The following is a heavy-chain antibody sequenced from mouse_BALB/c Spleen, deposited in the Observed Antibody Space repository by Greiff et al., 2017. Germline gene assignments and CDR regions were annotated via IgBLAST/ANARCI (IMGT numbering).Heavy chain of an antibody. D-gene: IGHD2-1*01. V-gene: IGHV2-9*02. CDR1: GFSLTSYG. Sequence: QVHVKQSGPGLVAPSQSLSITCTVSGFSLTSYGVHWVRQPPGKGLEWLGVIWAGGSTNYNSALMSRLSISKDNSKSQVFLKMNSLQTDDTAMYYCARDTLRNRCFDYWGQGTTLTVSS. CDR3: ARDTLRNRCFDY. CDR2: IWAGGST. J-gene: IGHJ2*01.